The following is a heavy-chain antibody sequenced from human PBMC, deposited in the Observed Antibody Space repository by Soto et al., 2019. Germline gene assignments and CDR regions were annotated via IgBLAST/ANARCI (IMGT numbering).Heavy chain of an antibody. CDR1: GDSIRSGNHY. Sequence: SETLALTCTVSGDSIRSGNHYWSWIRQPPGKGLEWIGYIYYSGSTYYSPSLKSRVTISVDTSKNQFSLKLSSVTAADTAVYYCARGRSYGDHVYYFAYCGQGSCVTVSS. D-gene: IGHD4-17*01. V-gene: IGHV4-30-4*01. J-gene: IGHJ4*02. CDR2: IYYSGST. CDR3: ARGRSYGDHVYYFAY.